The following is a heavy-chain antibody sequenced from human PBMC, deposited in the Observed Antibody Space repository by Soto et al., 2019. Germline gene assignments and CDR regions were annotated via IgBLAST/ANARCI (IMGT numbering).Heavy chain of an antibody. CDR3: ARVPDV. J-gene: IGHJ6*02. CDR2: MYKTGST. Sequence: PSETLSLTCTVSGVSISGYYWSWIRQPPGKGLEWIGYMYKTGSTVYNPSFKSRVTISVDRSKNQFSLKLSSVTAADTAVYYCARVPDVWGQGTTVTVSS. CDR1: GVSISGYY. V-gene: IGHV4-59*12.